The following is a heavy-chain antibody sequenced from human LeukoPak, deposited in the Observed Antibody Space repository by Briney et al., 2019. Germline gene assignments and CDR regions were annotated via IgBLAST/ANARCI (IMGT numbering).Heavy chain of an antibody. Sequence: PGGSLRLSCAASGFTFGSYGMHWVRQAPGKGLEWVAVIWYDGSNKYYADSVKGRFTISRDNSKNTLYLQMNSLRAEDTAVYYCARDSGVAATDFDYWGQGTLVTVSS. D-gene: IGHD2-15*01. CDR3: ARDSGVAATDFDY. V-gene: IGHV3-33*01. CDR2: IWYDGSNK. J-gene: IGHJ4*02. CDR1: GFTFGSYG.